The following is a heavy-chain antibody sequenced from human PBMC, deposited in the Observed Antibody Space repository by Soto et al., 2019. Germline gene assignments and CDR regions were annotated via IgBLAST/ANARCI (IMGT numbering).Heavy chain of an antibody. Sequence: SETLSLTCAVYGGSFSGYYWSWIRQPPGKGLEWIGEINHSGSTNYSPSLQSRVTISIDTSKNHFSLKLRSVTAADTAVFYCARVSYYYGWGNHYLFDYWGQGTLVTVSS. CDR3: ARVSYYYGWGNHYLFDY. D-gene: IGHD3-10*01. CDR2: INHSGST. J-gene: IGHJ4*02. V-gene: IGHV4-34*01. CDR1: GGSFSGYY.